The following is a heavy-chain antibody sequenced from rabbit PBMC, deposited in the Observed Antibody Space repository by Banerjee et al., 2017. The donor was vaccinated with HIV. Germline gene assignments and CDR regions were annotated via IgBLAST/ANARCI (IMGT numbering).Heavy chain of an antibody. CDR2: IDGGSSGST. Sequence: QSLEESGGDLVKPGASLTLTCTASGFSFSSSYYMCWVRQAPGKGLEWIACIDGGSSGSTYYASWAKGRFTISKTSSTTVTLQMTSLTAADTATYFCARDRDLWGQGTLVTVS. CDR3: ARDRDL. CDR1: GFSFSSSYY. V-gene: IGHV1S40*01. J-gene: IGHJ3*01.